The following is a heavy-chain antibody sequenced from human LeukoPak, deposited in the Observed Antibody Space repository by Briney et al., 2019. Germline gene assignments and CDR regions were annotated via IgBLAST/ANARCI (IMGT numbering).Heavy chain of an antibody. CDR2: FDPEDGET. Sequence: ASVKVSCKVSGYTLTELSMHWVRQAPGKGLEWMGGFDPEDGETIYAQKFQGRVTMTEDTSTDTAYMELSSLRSEDTAVYYCAADSSSWYTYDYWGQGTLVTVSS. J-gene: IGHJ4*02. CDR1: GYTLTELS. D-gene: IGHD6-13*01. CDR3: AADSSSWYTYDY. V-gene: IGHV1-24*01.